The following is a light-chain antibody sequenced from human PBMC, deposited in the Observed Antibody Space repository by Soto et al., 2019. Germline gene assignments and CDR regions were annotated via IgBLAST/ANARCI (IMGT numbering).Light chain of an antibody. CDR2: EVS. V-gene: IGLV2-18*02. Sequence: QSALTQPPSVSGSPGQSVTISCTGTSSDIGSYDRVSWYQQPPGTVPKLMIYEVSNRPSGVPDRFSGSKSGNTASLTISGLQAEDEADYYCSSYTTNSTILFGGGTKLTVL. CDR3: SSYTTNSTIL. CDR1: SSDIGSYDR. J-gene: IGLJ2*01.